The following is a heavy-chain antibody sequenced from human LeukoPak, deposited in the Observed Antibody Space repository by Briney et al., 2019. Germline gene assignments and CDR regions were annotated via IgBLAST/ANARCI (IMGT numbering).Heavy chain of an antibody. V-gene: IGHV3-64D*06. CDR2: ISSNGDNT. CDR1: GFTFSTYV. Sequence: PGGSPRLSCSVSGFTFSTYVMHWVRQAPGKGLEYVSAISSNGDNTYYADSVKGRFTISRDNSKNTLYLQMSSLRADDTAVYYCVRGTGYWGQGTLVTVS. CDR3: VRGTGY. J-gene: IGHJ4*02.